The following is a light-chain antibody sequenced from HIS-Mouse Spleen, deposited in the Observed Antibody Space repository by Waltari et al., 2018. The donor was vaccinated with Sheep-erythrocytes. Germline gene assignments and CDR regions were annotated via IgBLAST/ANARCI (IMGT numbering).Light chain of an antibody. CDR2: DVS. J-gene: IGLJ1*01. Sequence: QSALTQPRSVSGSPGQSVTISCTGTSSDVGGYNYVSWYQQHPGKAPKLMIYDVSKRAWGVPDRVSGSKSGNTASLTISGLQAEDEADYYCCSYAGSYNHVFATGTKVTVL. CDR3: CSYAGSYNHV. V-gene: IGLV2-11*01. CDR1: SSDVGGYNY.